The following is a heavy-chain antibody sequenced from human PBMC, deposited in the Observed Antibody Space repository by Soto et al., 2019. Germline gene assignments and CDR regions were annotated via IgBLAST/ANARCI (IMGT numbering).Heavy chain of an antibody. CDR1: GFTFSSYA. D-gene: IGHD2-2*02. CDR2: ISGSGGST. Sequence: EVQLLESGGGLVQPGGSLRLSCAASGFTFSSYAMSWVRQAPGKGLEWVSAISGSGGSTYYADSVKGRFTISRDNSKNTLDLQMNSLRAEDTAVYYCAKGGDDIVVLPAAIHDEVHWFDPWGQGTLGTGSS. V-gene: IGHV3-23*01. CDR3: AKGGDDIVVLPAAIHDEVHWFDP. J-gene: IGHJ5*02.